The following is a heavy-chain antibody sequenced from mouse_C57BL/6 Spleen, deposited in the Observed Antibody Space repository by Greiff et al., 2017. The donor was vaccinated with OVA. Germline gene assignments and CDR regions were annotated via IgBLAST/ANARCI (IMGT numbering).Heavy chain of an antibody. D-gene: IGHD2-2*01. CDR3: AREKGLRQMDY. J-gene: IGHJ4*01. Sequence: VQLQQSGAELVRPGTSVKVSCKASGYAFTNYLIEWVKQRPGQGLEWIGVINPGSGGTNYNEKFKGKATLTADKSSSTAYMQLSSLTSEDSAVYFCAREKGLRQMDYWGQGTSVTVSS. V-gene: IGHV1-54*01. CDR1: GYAFTNYL. CDR2: INPGSGGT.